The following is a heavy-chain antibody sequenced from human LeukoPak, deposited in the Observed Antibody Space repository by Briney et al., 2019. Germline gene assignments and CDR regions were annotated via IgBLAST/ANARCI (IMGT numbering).Heavy chain of an antibody. V-gene: IGHV3-21*01. Sequence: GGALRLSCAASGFTFSSYDMTWVRQAPGRGLEWVSSITRSGTFIYYADSVKGRFTISRDNAKNSLYLQMNSLRAEDTAVYYCARDGYYYYMDVWGKGTTVTVSS. CDR2: ITRSGTFI. J-gene: IGHJ6*03. CDR3: ARDGYYYYMDV. CDR1: GFTFSSYD.